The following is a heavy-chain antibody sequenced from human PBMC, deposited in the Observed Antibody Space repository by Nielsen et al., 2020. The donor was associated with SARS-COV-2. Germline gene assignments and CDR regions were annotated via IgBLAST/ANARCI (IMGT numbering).Heavy chain of an antibody. CDR2: ISSSGNYI. Sequence: GGSLRLSCAASGFTFSSYSMNWVRQAPGKGLEWVSSISSSGNYIYYADSVKGRFTISRDSAKGSLYLQMNSLRVDDTAIYYCARDSDFDFWNGAPYYYDYWGQGTQVTVSS. V-gene: IGHV3-21*01. J-gene: IGHJ4*02. CDR3: ARDSDFDFWNGAPYYYDY. CDR1: GFTFSSYS. D-gene: IGHD3-3*01.